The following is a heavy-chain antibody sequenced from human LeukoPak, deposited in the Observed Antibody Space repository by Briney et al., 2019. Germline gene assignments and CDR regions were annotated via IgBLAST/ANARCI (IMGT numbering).Heavy chain of an antibody. D-gene: IGHD1-26*01. V-gene: IGHV3-11*04. Sequence: PGESLRLSCAASGFTFSDYCMSWIRQAPGKGLEWVSYISSSGSTIYYADSVKGRFTISRDNAKNSLYLQMNSLRAEDTAVYYCARIPRGTYYHFDYWGQGTLVTVSS. J-gene: IGHJ4*02. CDR2: ISSSGSTI. CDR3: ARIPRGTYYHFDY. CDR1: GFTFSDYC.